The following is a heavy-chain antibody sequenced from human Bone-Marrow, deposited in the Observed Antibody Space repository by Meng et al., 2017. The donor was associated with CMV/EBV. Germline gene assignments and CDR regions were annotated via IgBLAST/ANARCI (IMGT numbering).Heavy chain of an antibody. CDR2: INPSGGTT. Sequence: ASVKVSCKASGYTFTNYYMHWVRQAPGQGLEWMGIINPSGGTTKYAQKFQGRVTMTRDTSTRTVYMNLSSLRSEDTAVYFCARPVVYCGGDCFGYWGQGTTVTVSS. J-gene: IGHJ4*03. D-gene: IGHD2-21*01. CDR1: GYTFTNYY. V-gene: IGHV1-46*01. CDR3: ARPVVYCGGDCFGY.